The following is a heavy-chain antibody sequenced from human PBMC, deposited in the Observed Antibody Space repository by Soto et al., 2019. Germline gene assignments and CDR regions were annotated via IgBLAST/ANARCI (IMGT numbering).Heavy chain of an antibody. CDR3: VRAHCSGDSCQRDYYGMDV. CDR1: GFIFSRSW. J-gene: IGHJ6*02. CDR2: INSDGSIT. D-gene: IGHD2-15*01. V-gene: IGHV3-74*01. Sequence: GWSLSLSCVASGFIFSRSWMHWVRHAPGKGLMWVSRINSDGSITDYADFVKGRFTISRDNAKNTLYLQMNSLRDEDTAVYYCVRAHCSGDSCQRDYYGMDVWGQGTSVTVS.